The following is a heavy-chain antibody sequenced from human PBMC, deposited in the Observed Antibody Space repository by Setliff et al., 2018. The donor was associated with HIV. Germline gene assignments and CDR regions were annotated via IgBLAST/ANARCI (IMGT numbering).Heavy chain of an antibody. CDR3: ARLGAVAGPPEDS. Sequence: PSETLSLTCTVSGGSMGGHYWSWIRQSPGKGLEWIGYISASGSTTYTPSLKSRFTLSIDTSKNQFSLRLTSVTASDTAVYYCARLGAVAGPPEDSWGQGTLVTVSS. D-gene: IGHD6-19*01. V-gene: IGHV4-4*09. CDR1: GGSMGGHY. CDR2: ISASGST. J-gene: IGHJ4*02.